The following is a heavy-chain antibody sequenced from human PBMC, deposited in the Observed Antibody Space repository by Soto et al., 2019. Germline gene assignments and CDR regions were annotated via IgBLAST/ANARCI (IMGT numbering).Heavy chain of an antibody. V-gene: IGHV3-23*04. D-gene: IGHD3-22*01. J-gene: IGHJ3*02. Sequence: EVQLVESGGGWVQPGESLRLSCAASGFTFSSYAMNWVRQAPGKGPEWVSLISGSGGSTFYARAVKGRFAISRDNSKNTLYRQRNRLRAEDAAVYYCAKEWDMIVISTEGGAFDIWGQGTMVTVSS. CDR3: AKEWDMIVISTEGGAFDI. CDR1: GFTFSSYA. CDR2: ISGSGGST.